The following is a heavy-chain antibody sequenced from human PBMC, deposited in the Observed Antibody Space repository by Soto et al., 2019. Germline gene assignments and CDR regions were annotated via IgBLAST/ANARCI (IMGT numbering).Heavy chain of an antibody. CDR2: IYYSGST. CDR1: GGSISSYY. V-gene: IGHV4-59*01. D-gene: IGHD6-13*01. J-gene: IGHJ4*02. Sequence: PSETLSLTCTVSGGSISSYYWGWIRQPPGKGLEWIGYIYYSGSTNYNPSLKSRVTISVDTSKNQFSLKLSSVTAADTAVYYCARGSSSWYSNYFDYWGQGTLVTVSS. CDR3: ARGSSSWYSNYFDY.